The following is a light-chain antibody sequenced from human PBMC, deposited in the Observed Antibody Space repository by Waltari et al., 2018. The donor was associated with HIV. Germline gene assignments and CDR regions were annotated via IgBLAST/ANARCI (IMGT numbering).Light chain of an antibody. CDR2: AAS. CDR3: QQSYSTLWT. V-gene: IGKV1-39*01. CDR1: QSISSY. J-gene: IGKJ1*01. Sequence: DIQMTQSPSSLSASVGDRVTITCRASQSISSYLNWYQQKPGKAPKLLIYAASSLQSGVPSRFSGSGSETDFTPTISSLQPEDFATYYCQQSYSTLWTFGQGTKVEIK.